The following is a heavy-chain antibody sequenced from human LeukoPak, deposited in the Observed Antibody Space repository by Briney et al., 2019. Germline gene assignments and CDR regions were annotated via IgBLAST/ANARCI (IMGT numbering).Heavy chain of an antibody. D-gene: IGHD3-22*01. CDR1: GSSFTSYW. V-gene: IGHV5-51*01. Sequence: GGSLQISCQGSGSSFTSYWIGWVRQVPGKGLEWMGIIYPGDSDTRYSPSFQGQVTISADKSISTAYLQWSSLKASDTAMYYCATLYDSSGQVWGQGTLVTVSS. CDR2: IYPGDSDT. CDR3: ATLYDSSGQV. J-gene: IGHJ4*02.